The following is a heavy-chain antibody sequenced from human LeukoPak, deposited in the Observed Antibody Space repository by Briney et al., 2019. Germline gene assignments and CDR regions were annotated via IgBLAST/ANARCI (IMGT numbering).Heavy chain of an antibody. CDR2: INHSGST. V-gene: IGHV4-34*01. CDR3: ARGKVEYYDFWSGYSEYFQH. Sequence: PSETLSLTCAVYGGSFSGYYWSWIRQPPGKGLEWIGEINHSGSTNYNPSLKSRVTISVDTSKNQFSLKLSSVTAADTAVYYCARGKVEYYDFWSGYSEYFQHWGQGTLVTVSS. D-gene: IGHD3-3*01. J-gene: IGHJ1*01. CDR1: GGSFSGYY.